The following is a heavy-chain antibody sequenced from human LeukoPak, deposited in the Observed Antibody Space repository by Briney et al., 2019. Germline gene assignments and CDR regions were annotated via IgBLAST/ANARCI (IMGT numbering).Heavy chain of an antibody. D-gene: IGHD3-16*01. CDR3: ARDIRGGGFDY. Sequence: PSETLSLTCTVSVGSILSSYWSWIRQPPGKGLEWIGYIYYSGSTNYNPSLKSRVTISADTSKNQFSLKLSSVTAADTAVYYCARDIRGGGFDYWGQGTLVTVSS. CDR1: VGSILSSY. CDR2: IYYSGST. V-gene: IGHV4-59*01. J-gene: IGHJ4*02.